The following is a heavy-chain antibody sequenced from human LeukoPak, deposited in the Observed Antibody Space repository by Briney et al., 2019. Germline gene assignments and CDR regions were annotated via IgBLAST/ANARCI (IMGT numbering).Heavy chain of an antibody. CDR3: VRLLGGSYFDY. D-gene: IGHD3-16*01. CDR1: GFTFSSYE. V-gene: IGHV3-48*03. CDR2: ISSSGNTI. J-gene: IGHJ4*02. Sequence: GGSLRLSCAASGFTFSSYEMSWVRQAPGVGLEWVSYISSSGNTIYYADSVKGRFTISRDNAKNSLYLQMNSLRAEDTAVYYCVRLLGGSYFDYWGQGTLVTVSS.